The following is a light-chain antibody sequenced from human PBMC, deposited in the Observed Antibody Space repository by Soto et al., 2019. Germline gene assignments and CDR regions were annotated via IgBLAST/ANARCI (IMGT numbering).Light chain of an antibody. CDR3: ERYGSSYYT. V-gene: IGKV3-20*01. Sequence: SPGTLSLSPGERATLSCKASQSVSSSYLAWYQQKPGQAPRLLIYGASIRATGIPDRFSGSGSGTHFTLTISRLEPEDFAVYSCERYGSSYYTFGQGT. J-gene: IGKJ2*01. CDR1: QSVSSSY. CDR2: GAS.